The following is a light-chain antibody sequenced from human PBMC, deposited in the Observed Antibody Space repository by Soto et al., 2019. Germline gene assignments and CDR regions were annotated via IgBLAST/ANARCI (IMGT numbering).Light chain of an antibody. CDR3: QQYKSYPLT. CDR1: HNVNSW. Sequence: DIQMTQSPSIVSASVGDRVTLTCRASHNVNSWLAWYQQRPGRAPYLLIYDASSLQSGVPSRLSGSGYGTEFTLSISSLQPDDFATYYCQQYKSYPLTFGGGTRVEIK. J-gene: IGKJ4*02. V-gene: IGKV1-5*01. CDR2: DAS.